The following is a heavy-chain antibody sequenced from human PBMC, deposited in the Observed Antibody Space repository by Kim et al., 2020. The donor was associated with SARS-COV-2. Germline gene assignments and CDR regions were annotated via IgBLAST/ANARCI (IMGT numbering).Heavy chain of an antibody. D-gene: IGHD3-10*01. CDR1: GGSISSSSYY. CDR3: ARDLGDGSGELFDY. CDR2: IYYSGST. Sequence: SETLSLTCTVSGGSISSSSYYWGWIRQPPGKGLEWIGSIYYSGSTYYNPSLKSRVTISVDTSKNQFSLKLSSVTAADTAVYYCARDLGDGSGELFDYWG. V-gene: IGHV4-39*07. J-gene: IGHJ4*01.